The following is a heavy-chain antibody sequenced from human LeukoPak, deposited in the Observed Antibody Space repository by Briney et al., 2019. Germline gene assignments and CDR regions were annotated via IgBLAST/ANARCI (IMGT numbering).Heavy chain of an antibody. CDR1: GGSISSGGYS. J-gene: IGHJ3*02. V-gene: IGHV4-30-2*01. CDR3: ARRGDYPGRDAFDI. D-gene: IGHD3-16*01. Sequence: SETLSLTCAVSGGSISSGGYSWSWIRQPPGKGLEWIGYIYHSGSTYYNPSLKSRVTISVDRSKNQFSLKLSSVTAADTAVYYCARRGDYPGRDAFDIWGQGTMVTVSS. CDR2: IYHSGST.